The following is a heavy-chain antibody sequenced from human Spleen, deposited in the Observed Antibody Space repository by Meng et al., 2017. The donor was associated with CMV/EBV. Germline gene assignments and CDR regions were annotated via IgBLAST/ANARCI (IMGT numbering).Heavy chain of an antibody. CDR2: ISSSGSTI. CDR1: GFSFSSYW. Sequence: GESLKISCAASGFSFSSYWMSWVRQAPGKGLEWVSYISSSGSTIYYADSVKGRFTISRDNAKNSLNLQMNSLRAEDTAVYFCARGAWIVSTIGLFDYWGRGTLVTVSS. V-gene: IGHV3-48*04. D-gene: IGHD5/OR15-5a*01. J-gene: IGHJ4*02. CDR3: ARGAWIVSTIGLFDY.